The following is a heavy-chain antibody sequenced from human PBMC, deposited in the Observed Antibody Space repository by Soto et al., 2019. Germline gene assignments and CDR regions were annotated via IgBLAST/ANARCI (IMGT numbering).Heavy chain of an antibody. CDR1: GFTFSSYA. J-gene: IGHJ5*02. V-gene: IGHV3-23*01. D-gene: IGHD3-10*01. Sequence: EVQLLESVGGLVQPGWSLRLSCSASGFTFSSYAMSWVRQTPGKGLEWVSAISGSGDSTYYADSVKGRFTISSDNSRNTRYRQLISLRAEDTAVYYCAKLRWGSDNWFDPWGQGTLVTVSS. CDR2: ISGSGDST. CDR3: AKLRWGSDNWFDP.